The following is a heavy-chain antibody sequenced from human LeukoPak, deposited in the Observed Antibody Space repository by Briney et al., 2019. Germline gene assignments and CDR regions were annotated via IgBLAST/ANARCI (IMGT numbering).Heavy chain of an antibody. Sequence: ASVKVSCKASGGTFSSYAISWVRQAPGQGLEWMGGIIPIFGTANYAQKFQGRVTITAGESTSTAYMELSSLRSEDTAVYYCAWAEGYDILTGMGGDYWGQGTLVTVSS. V-gene: IGHV1-69*13. D-gene: IGHD3-9*01. CDR1: GGTFSSYA. J-gene: IGHJ4*02. CDR3: AWAEGYDILTGMGGDY. CDR2: IIPIFGTA.